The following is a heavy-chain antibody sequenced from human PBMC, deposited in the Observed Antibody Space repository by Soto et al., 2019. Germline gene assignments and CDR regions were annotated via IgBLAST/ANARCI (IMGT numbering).Heavy chain of an antibody. V-gene: IGHV2-5*02. D-gene: IGHD6-19*01. CDR1: GFSLSSTRMA. Sequence: QITLKESGPTLVKPTQTLTLTCTFSGFSLSSTRMAVGWIRQPPGKALEWLALIYLDDDKRYSPFLKSRLTITQDTTKNPVVLTTSNLDPVDTARYYCAHIVVAGLGYYFDYWGQGTLVTVSS. CDR3: AHIVVAGLGYYFDY. CDR2: IYLDDDK. J-gene: IGHJ4*02.